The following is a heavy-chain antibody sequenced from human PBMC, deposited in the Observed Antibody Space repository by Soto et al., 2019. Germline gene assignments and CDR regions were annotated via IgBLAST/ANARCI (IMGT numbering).Heavy chain of an antibody. D-gene: IGHD2-15*01. Sequence: ASVKVSCKASGGTFSSYTISWVRQAPGQGLEWMGRIIPILGIANYAQKFQGRVTITRDTSASTAYIELSSLRSEDTAVYYCARDILFDYWGQGTLVTVSS. J-gene: IGHJ4*02. CDR2: IIPILGIA. CDR1: GGTFSSYT. V-gene: IGHV1-69*04. CDR3: ARDILFDY.